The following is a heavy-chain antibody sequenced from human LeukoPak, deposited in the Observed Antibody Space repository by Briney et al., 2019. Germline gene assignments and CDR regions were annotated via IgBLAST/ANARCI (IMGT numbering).Heavy chain of an antibody. V-gene: IGHV4-59*01. CDR3: ARDGRLQYYFDY. CDR1: GGSIRSYY. Sequence: TSETLSLTCIVSGGSIRSYYWSWIRQPPGKGLEWIGYVYYSGSTNYNPSLKSRVTIPVDTSKNQFSLRLNSVTAADTAVYYCARDGRLQYYFDYWGQGTLVTVSS. CDR2: VYYSGST. D-gene: IGHD5-24*01. J-gene: IGHJ4*02.